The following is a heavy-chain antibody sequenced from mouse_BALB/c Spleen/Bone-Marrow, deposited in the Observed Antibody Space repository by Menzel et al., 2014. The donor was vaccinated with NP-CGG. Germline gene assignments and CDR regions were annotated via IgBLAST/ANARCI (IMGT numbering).Heavy chain of an antibody. D-gene: IGHD2-2*01. CDR1: GYTFTSYW. J-gene: IGHJ2*01. CDR3: AGINGYDY. CDR2: IDPSTGRT. Sequence: QVQLQRSGAELVKPGASVKLSCKASGYTFTSYWMHWVKQRPGQGLEWIGEIDPSTGRTDYNKKFKSQATLTVDKSSSTAYMHLSSLTSEDSAVYYCAGINGYDYWGQGTTLTVSS. V-gene: IGHV1S81*02.